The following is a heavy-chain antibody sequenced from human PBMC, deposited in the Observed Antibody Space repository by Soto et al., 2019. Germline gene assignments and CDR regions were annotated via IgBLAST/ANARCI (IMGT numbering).Heavy chain of an antibody. D-gene: IGHD1-1*01. CDR1: GGTFSSYA. CDR2: IIPIFGTA. V-gene: IGHV1-69*06. Sequence: SVKVSCKASGGTFSSYAISWVRQAPGQGLEWMGGIIPIFGTANYAQKFQGRVTITADKSTSTAYMELSSLRSEDTAVYYCARVGTNYYYYYGMDVWGQGTTVTVYS. J-gene: IGHJ6*02. CDR3: ARVGTNYYYYYGMDV.